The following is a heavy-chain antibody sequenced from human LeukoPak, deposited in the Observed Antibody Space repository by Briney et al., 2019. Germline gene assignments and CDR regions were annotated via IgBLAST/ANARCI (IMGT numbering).Heavy chain of an antibody. D-gene: IGHD4-17*01. J-gene: IGHJ3*02. Sequence: SETLSLTCAVSDDSFSSHYWTWIRQPPGKGLEWIGYISYIGSTNYNPSLKSRVTISIDTPKNQFSLKLTSVTAADTAVYYCARDLVTVTKGFDIWGQGTMVSVSS. V-gene: IGHV4-59*11. CDR1: DDSFSSHY. CDR2: ISYIGST. CDR3: ARDLVTVTKGFDI.